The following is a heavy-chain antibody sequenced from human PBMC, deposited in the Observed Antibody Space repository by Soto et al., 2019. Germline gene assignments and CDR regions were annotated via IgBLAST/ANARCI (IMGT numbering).Heavy chain of an antibody. CDR2: IIPIFGTA. V-gene: IGHV1-69*12. Sequence: QVQLVQSGAEVKKPGSSVKVSCKASGGTFSSYAISWVRQAPGQGLEWMGGIIPIFGTANYAQKFQGRVTITADESTSTAYMELSSLRSEDTAVYYCARGVLVPAAPNYYYYGMDVWGQGTTVTVSS. D-gene: IGHD2-2*01. J-gene: IGHJ6*02. CDR3: ARGVLVPAAPNYYYYGMDV. CDR1: GGTFSSYA.